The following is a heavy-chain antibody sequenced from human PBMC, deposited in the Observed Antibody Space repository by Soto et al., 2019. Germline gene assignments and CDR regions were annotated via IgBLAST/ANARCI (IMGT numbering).Heavy chain of an antibody. CDR1: GGTFSSYA. CDR2: IIPIFGTA. Sequence: ASVKVSCKASGGTFSSYAISWVRQAPGQGLEWMGGIIPIFGTANYAQKFQGRVTITADESTSTAYTELSSLRSEDTVVYYCARDRSILGVVILPYYYYGMDVWGQGTTVTVSS. V-gene: IGHV1-69*13. CDR3: ARDRSILGVVILPYYYYGMDV. D-gene: IGHD3-3*01. J-gene: IGHJ6*02.